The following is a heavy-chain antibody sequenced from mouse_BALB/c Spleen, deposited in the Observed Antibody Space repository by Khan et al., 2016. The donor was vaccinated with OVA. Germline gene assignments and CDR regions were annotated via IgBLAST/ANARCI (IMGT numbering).Heavy chain of an antibody. CDR3: ARGYFGNYEFAY. CDR1: GYTFTSYW. Sequence: QVQLQQSGTELVKPGASVKLSCKTSGYTFTSYWIQWVKQRPGQGLEWIGQIFPGTGNTYYNENFKGKATLTIDTSSTTAYMQLSSLTSEDSAVDFCARGYFGNYEFAYWGQGTLVTVSA. CDR2: IFPGTGNT. D-gene: IGHD2-1*01. V-gene: IGHV1S132*01. J-gene: IGHJ3*01.